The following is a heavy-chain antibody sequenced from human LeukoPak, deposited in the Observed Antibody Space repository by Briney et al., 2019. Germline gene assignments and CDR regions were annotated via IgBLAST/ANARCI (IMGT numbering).Heavy chain of an antibody. Sequence: PGGSLRLSCAASGFTFSSYWMSWVRQAPGKGLEWVASVSPSSSYIYYADSVKGRFTISRDNAKNSLYLQMHSLRDEDTAVYYCARAPPRYGSGSFHFDFWGQGTLVTVSS. D-gene: IGHD3-10*01. CDR3: ARAPPRYGSGSFHFDF. CDR1: GFTFSSYW. CDR2: VSPSSSYI. V-gene: IGHV3-21*01. J-gene: IGHJ4*02.